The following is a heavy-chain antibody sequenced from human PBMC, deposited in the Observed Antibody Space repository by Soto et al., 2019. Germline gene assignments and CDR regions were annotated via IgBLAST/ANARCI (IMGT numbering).Heavy chain of an antibody. D-gene: IGHD3-3*01. CDR3: ARDRGNFGVVLADFYQYGMDV. Sequence: QVQLQESGPGLVKPSETLSLTCTVSGDSVTSGSIYWSWIRQLPGKGLEWIGYIHYTGSTNYNPSLKSRVAISVDTSKNHFSLTLSSVTAADTAVYYCARDRGNFGVVLADFYQYGMDVWGQGTAVTVSS. J-gene: IGHJ6*02. CDR2: IHYTGST. V-gene: IGHV4-61*03. CDR1: GDSVTSGSIY.